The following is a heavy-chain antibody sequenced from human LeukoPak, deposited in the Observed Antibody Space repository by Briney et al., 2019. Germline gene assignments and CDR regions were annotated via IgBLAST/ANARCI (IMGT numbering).Heavy chain of an antibody. CDR2: ISTRSGTI. CDR1: GFTISNYC. Sequence: PGGSLRLSCAASGFTISNYCMNWVRQAPGKGLEWVSYISTRSGTIYYADSVKGRFTISRDNAKNSLYLQMNILRVEDTAVYYCARVGAAAHNGDLDVWGQGTTVTVSS. D-gene: IGHD6-13*01. J-gene: IGHJ6*02. CDR3: ARVGAAAHNGDLDV. V-gene: IGHV3-48*04.